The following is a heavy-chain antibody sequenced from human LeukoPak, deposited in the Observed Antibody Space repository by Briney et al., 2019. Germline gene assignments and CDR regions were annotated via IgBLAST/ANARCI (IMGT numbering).Heavy chain of an antibody. CDR1: GGSISSSSYY. CDR2: IYYSGST. V-gene: IGHV4-39*07. J-gene: IGHJ6*03. Sequence: PSETLSLTCTVSGGSISSSSYYWGWIRQPPGKGLEWIGSIYYSGSTYYNPSLKSRVTISVDTSKNQFSLKLSSVTAADTAVYYCARFLGSGGYMDVWGKGTTVTVSS. D-gene: IGHD2-15*01. CDR3: ARFLGSGGYMDV.